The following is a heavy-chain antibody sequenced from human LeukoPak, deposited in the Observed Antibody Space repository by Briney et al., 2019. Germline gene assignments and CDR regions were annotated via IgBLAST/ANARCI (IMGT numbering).Heavy chain of an antibody. CDR2: IYYSGST. CDR1: GGSISSYY. Sequence: SETLSLTCTVSGGSISSYYWSWIRQLPGKGLEWIGYIYYSGSTNYNPSLKSRVTISVDTSKNQFSLKLSSVTAADTAVYYCAARYGSGSYYRWGQGTLVTVSS. CDR3: AARYGSGSYYR. V-gene: IGHV4-59*01. J-gene: IGHJ4*02. D-gene: IGHD3-10*01.